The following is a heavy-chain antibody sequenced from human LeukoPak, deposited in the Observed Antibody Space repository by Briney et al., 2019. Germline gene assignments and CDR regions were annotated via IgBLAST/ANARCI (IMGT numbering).Heavy chain of an antibody. J-gene: IGHJ4*02. CDR1: GYTFTTFG. CDR3: ARDLNLNGFGEFLFDY. CDR2: ISTYFGYT. D-gene: IGHD3-10*01. V-gene: IGHV1-18*01. Sequence: GASVKVSCKTSGYTFTTFGITWVRRAPGQGLEWMGWISTYFGYTKFAPKFQGRVTLTTDTSTSTAYMELRSLTYDDTAAYYCARDLNLNGFGEFLFDYWGQGSLVTVSS.